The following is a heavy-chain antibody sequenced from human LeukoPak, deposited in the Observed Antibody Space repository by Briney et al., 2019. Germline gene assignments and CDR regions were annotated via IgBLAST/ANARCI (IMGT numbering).Heavy chain of an antibody. CDR1: GFTFSSYA. D-gene: IGHD5-18*01. CDR3: AKASGYSYHSHFDY. V-gene: IGHV3-23*01. CDR2: ISGSGGST. Sequence: GGSLRLSCAASGFTFSSYAMSWVRQAPGKGLEWVSAISGSGGSTYYAGSVKGRFTISRDNSKNTLYLQMNSLRAEDTAVYYCAKASGYSYHSHFDYWGQGTLVTVSS. J-gene: IGHJ4*02.